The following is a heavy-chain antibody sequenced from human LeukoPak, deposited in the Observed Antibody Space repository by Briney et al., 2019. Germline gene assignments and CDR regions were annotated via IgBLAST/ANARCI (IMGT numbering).Heavy chain of an antibody. D-gene: IGHD1-14*01. CDR3: AREGTGFYDY. V-gene: IGHV3-21*01. CDR1: GFTFSSYS. J-gene: IGHJ4*02. CDR2: ISSSSSYI. Sequence: NSGGSLRLSCAASGFTFSSYSMNWVRQAPGKGLEWVSSISSSSSYIYYADSVKGRFTISRDNAKNSLYLQMNSLRAEDTAVYYCAREGTGFYDYWGQGTLVTVSS.